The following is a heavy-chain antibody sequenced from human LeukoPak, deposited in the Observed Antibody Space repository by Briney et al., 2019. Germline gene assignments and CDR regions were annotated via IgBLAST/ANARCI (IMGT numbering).Heavy chain of an antibody. CDR2: INPNSGGT. J-gene: IGHJ4*02. Sequence: ASVKVSCKASGYTFIDYYLHWVRQAPGQGLEWMGWINPNSGGTNYAQKFQGRVTMTRDTSISTAYMELSRLRSDDTAVYYCARVSFYWNHVNWGQGTLVTVSS. CDR1: GYTFIDYY. CDR3: ARVSFYWNHVN. D-gene: IGHD1-1*01. V-gene: IGHV1-2*02.